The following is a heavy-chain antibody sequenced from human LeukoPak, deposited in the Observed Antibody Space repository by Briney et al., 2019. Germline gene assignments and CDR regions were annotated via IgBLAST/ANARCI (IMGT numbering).Heavy chain of an antibody. CDR1: GFTFSPYW. V-gene: IGHV3-74*01. D-gene: IGHD5-12*01. J-gene: IGHJ4*02. CDR2: ISGGGSNR. Sequence: PGGSLRLSCAASGFTFSPYWIHWVRHAPGKGLMWVSIISGGGSNRRYADSVKGRFTISRDNAKNTLYLQMNSLRAEDTAVYYCAKDDIVATIAGYYFDYWGQGTLVTVSS. CDR3: AKDDIVATIAGYYFDY.